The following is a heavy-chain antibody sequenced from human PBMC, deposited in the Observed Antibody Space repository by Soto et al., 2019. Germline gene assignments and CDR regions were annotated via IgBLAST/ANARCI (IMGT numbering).Heavy chain of an antibody. CDR1: GGSFSSYS. Sequence: QVQLQESGPGLVEPSETLSLTCTVSGGSFSSYSWTWIRQTPGKGLEWIGYIYYSGSTNYNPSLNSRVTISLDTSKKEFSLNLYSVTAADTAVYYCARGHGGWYFDLWGRGTPVTVSS. CDR2: IYYSGST. CDR3: ARGHGGWYFDL. V-gene: IGHV4-59*01. J-gene: IGHJ2*01. D-gene: IGHD4-17*01.